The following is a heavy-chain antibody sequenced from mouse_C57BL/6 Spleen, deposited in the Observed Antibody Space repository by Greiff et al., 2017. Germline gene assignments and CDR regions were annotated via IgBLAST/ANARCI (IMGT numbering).Heavy chain of an antibody. CDR3: ARGELVYEYDGAMDY. D-gene: IGHD2-4*01. Sequence: QVQLQQPGAELVKPGASVKLSCKASGYTFTSYWMHWVKQRPGQGLEWIGMIHPNSGSTNYNEKFKSKATLTVDKSSSTAYMQLSSRTSEESAVYYCARGELVYEYDGAMDYWGQGTSVTVSS. CDR2: IHPNSGST. J-gene: IGHJ4*01. CDR1: GYTFTSYW. V-gene: IGHV1-64*01.